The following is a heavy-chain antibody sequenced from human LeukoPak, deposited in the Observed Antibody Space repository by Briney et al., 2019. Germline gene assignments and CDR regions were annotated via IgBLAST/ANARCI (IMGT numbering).Heavy chain of an antibody. J-gene: IGHJ4*02. CDR1: GFTFNTYA. V-gene: IGHV3-23*01. D-gene: IGHD6-6*01. Sequence: PGGSLRLSCAASGFTFNTYAMSWVRQAPWERLQWVSGISDSGGNTYYAHSVRGRFTISRDNSKNTLYLQMNSLRAEDTAVYYCARHRSSWLIDYWGQGTLVTVSS. CDR3: ARHRSSWLIDY. CDR2: ISDSGGNT.